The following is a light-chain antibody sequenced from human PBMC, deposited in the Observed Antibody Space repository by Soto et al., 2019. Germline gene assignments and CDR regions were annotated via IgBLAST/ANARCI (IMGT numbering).Light chain of an antibody. CDR3: QQYSTYPLT. Sequence: DIPMTQSPSTLSASVGDRVTITCRAGQSIGSWLAWYQQKPGKAPKLLIYKASNLQSGVPSRFSGSGSGTEFTLTISSLQPDDFATYYCQQYSTYPLTFGGGTKVEMK. CDR2: KAS. J-gene: IGKJ4*01. V-gene: IGKV1-5*03. CDR1: QSIGSW.